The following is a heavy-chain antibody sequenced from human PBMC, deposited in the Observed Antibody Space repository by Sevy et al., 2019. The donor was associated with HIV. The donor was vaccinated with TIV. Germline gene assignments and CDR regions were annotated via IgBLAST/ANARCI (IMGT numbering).Heavy chain of an antibody. CDR3: AKPMWIVIPAAHYYGMDV. D-gene: IGHD2-2*01. J-gene: IGHJ6*02. Sequence: GGSLRLSCAASGFTFSSYAMSWVRQAPGKGLEWVSSISGSGGTTYYADSVKGRFTISRDNSKNTLYLQMNSLRAEDTAVYYCAKPMWIVIPAAHYYGMDVWGQGTTVTVSS. CDR2: ISGSGGTT. V-gene: IGHV3-23*01. CDR1: GFTFSSYA.